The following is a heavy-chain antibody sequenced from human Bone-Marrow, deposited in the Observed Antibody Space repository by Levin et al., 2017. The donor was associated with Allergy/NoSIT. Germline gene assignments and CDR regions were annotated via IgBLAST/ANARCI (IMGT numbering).Heavy chain of an antibody. D-gene: IGHD3-22*01. CDR2: ISSAGDT. V-gene: IGHV3-53*01. CDR1: GFTVRSNY. Sequence: PGESLKISCAPSGFTVRSNYMSWVRQAPGKGLEWVSLISSAGDTYYAESVRGRFTISRDNSKNTLYLQMNSLKAEDTAVYYCARDNYDTSGSLYLDYWGQGTLVTVSS. CDR3: ARDNYDTSGSLYLDY. J-gene: IGHJ4*02.